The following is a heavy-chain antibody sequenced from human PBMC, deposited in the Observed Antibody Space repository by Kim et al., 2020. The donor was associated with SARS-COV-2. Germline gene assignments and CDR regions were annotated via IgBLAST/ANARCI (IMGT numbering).Heavy chain of an antibody. CDR1: GYTFTTFA. Sequence: ASVKVSCKASGYTFTTFALYWVRRAPGQRLEWMGWVNGCNGNTRYSQKFQGRVSITRDTSATTAYSELGGLISEDTAVYYCSREAVAGSFDYWGRGTLVTVSS. CDR3: SREAVAGSFDY. CDR2: VNGCNGNT. D-gene: IGHD6-19*01. V-gene: IGHV1-3*01. J-gene: IGHJ4*02.